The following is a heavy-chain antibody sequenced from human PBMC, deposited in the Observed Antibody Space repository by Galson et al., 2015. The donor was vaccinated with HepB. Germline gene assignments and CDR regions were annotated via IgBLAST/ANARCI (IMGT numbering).Heavy chain of an antibody. CDR2: ISYDESNK. D-gene: IGHD3-22*01. CDR3: AKDLWDYDSSGYYSGWSDP. CDR1: GFSFSSYD. V-gene: IGHV3-30*18. Sequence: SLRLSCAASGFSFSSYDMHWVRQAPGQGLEWVALISYDESNKYSADSVKGRFTISRDNSKNTLYLQMNSLRAEDTAVYYCAKDLWDYDSSGYYSGWSDPWGQGTLVTVSS. J-gene: IGHJ5*02.